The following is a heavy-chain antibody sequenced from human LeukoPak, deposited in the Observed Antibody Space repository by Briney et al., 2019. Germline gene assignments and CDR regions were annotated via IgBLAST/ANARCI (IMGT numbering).Heavy chain of an antibody. Sequence: GGTLRLSCAASGFTFSNYGMSWVRQAPGKGLEWVSSISGSGDSTYYADSMKGRFTISRDNSKNTLYLQMNSLRAEDTAVYYCAKTAGIAAAADFDYWGQGTLVTVSS. D-gene: IGHD6-13*01. CDR3: AKTAGIAAAADFDY. J-gene: IGHJ4*02. CDR2: ISGSGDST. CDR1: GFTFSNYG. V-gene: IGHV3-23*01.